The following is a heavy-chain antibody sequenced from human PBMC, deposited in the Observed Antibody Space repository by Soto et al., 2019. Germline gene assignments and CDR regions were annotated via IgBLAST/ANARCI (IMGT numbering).Heavy chain of an antibody. CDR1: GGSISSSSYY. V-gene: IGHV4-39*01. CDR2: IYYSGST. J-gene: IGHJ4*02. CDR3: ATRGYSYGRPFDY. Sequence: QLQLQESGPGLVKPSETLSLTCTVSGGSISSSSYYWGWIRQPPGKGLEWIGSIYYSGSTYYNPSLKSRVTISVDTSKNQFSLKLSSVTAADTAVYYCATRGYSYGRPFDYWGQRTLVTVSS. D-gene: IGHD5-18*01.